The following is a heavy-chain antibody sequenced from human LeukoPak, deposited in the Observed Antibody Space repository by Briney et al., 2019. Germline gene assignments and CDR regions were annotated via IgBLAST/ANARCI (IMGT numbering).Heavy chain of an antibody. V-gene: IGHV3-23*01. CDR2: ISVVGGLT. J-gene: IGHJ5*02. CDR3: AKGGLSCSSSSCYSANNWFDP. CDR1: GFTFSSYA. Sequence: GGSLRLSCAASGFTFSSYAMTWVRQAPGKGLEWGSAISVVGGLTYYADSVKGRFTISRDNSKNTLYLQMNSLRAEDTAVYYCAKGGLSCSSSSCYSANNWFDPWGQGTLVTVSS. D-gene: IGHD2-2*01.